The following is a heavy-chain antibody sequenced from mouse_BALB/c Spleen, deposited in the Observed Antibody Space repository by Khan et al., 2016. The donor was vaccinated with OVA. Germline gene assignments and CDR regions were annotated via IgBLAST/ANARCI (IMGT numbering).Heavy chain of an antibody. CDR3: ARGGITTGYFDY. V-gene: IGHV1-87*01. J-gene: IGHJ2*01. CDR2: TYPGNGDT. CDR1: GYSFTNYW. D-gene: IGHD1-1*01. Sequence: VQLQESGAELARPGASVKLSCKASGYSFTNYWMQWVKQRPGQGLEWIGTTYPGNGDTRYTQNFKGKATLTADKSSNTAYMQLSSLASEDSAVYHCARGGITTGYFDYWGLGTTLTVSS.